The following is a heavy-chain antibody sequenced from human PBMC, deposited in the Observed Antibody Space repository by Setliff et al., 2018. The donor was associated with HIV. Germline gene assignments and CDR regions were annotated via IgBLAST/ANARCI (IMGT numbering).Heavy chain of an antibody. D-gene: IGHD2-8*01. CDR2: LYYSGSI. CDR1: AASVGTGAYY. Sequence: KASETLSFTCNVSAASVGTGAYYWSWIRQSPGKGLEWLGYLYYSGSIDYNPSLKTRVSISIDMSKNQFSLKMSSVTAADTAVYFCARGLRTSLVFFDSWGQGILVTVSS. CDR3: ARGLRTSLVFFDS. J-gene: IGHJ4*02. V-gene: IGHV4-61*08.